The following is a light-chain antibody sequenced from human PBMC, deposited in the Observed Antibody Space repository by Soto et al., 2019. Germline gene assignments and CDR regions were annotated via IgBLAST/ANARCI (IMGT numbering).Light chain of an antibody. CDR3: QQFDSVPCT. Sequence: IQMTQAPSSLSAAVGDRVTITCQASQDIKNYLIWYKQKQGKAPKLLIYDASSLGTGVSSRFSGSGSGTYFTLTISSLQPEDIATYYCQQFDSVPCTFGQGTRLEIK. V-gene: IGKV1-33*01. CDR1: QDIKNY. J-gene: IGKJ2*02. CDR2: DAS.